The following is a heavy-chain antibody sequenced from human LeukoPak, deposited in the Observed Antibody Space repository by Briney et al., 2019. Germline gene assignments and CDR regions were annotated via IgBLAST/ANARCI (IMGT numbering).Heavy chain of an antibody. CDR3: ARDAYTMIVAP. J-gene: IGHJ5*02. D-gene: IGHD3-22*01. CDR1: GYTFTSYG. CDR2: IIPILGIA. Sequence: SVKVPCKASGYTFTSYGISWVRQAPGQGLEWMGRIIPILGIANYAQKFQGRVTITADKSTSTAYMELSSLRSEDTAVYYCARDAYTMIVAPWGQGTLVTVSS. V-gene: IGHV1-69*04.